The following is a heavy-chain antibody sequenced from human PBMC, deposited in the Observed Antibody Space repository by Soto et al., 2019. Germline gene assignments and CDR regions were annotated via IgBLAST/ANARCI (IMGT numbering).Heavy chain of an antibody. V-gene: IGHV3-30-3*01. CDR1: GFTFSSYA. Sequence: GGSLRLSCAASGFTFSSYAMHWVRQAPGKGLEWVAVISYDGSNKYYADSVKGRFTISRDNSKNTLYLQMSSLRAEDTAVYYCARALRIQLWLGLDYWGQGTLVTVSS. CDR3: ARALRIQLWLGLDY. D-gene: IGHD5-18*01. J-gene: IGHJ4*02. CDR2: ISYDGSNK.